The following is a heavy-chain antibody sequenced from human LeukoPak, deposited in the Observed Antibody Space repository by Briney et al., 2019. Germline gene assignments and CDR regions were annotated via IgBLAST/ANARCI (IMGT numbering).Heavy chain of an antibody. CDR1: GFTFSSYA. D-gene: IGHD3-9*01. V-gene: IGHV3-23*01. CDR3: AKDHYDILTGYYNPLDY. CDR2: ISGSGGST. Sequence: PGGSLRLSCAASGFTFSSYAMSWVRQAPGKGLEWVSAISGSGGSTYYADSVRGRFTISRDNSKNTLYLQMNSQRAEDTAVYYCAKDHYDILTGYYNPLDYWGQGTLVTVSS. J-gene: IGHJ4*02.